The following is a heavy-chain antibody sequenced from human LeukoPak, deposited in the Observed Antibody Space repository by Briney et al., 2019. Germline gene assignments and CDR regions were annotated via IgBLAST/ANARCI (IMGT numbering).Heavy chain of an antibody. Sequence: PSETLSLTCAVYGGSFSGYYWSWIRQPPGKGLEWIGEINHSGSTNYNPSLKSRVTIPVDTSKNQFSLKLSSVTAADTAVYYCARGRGVFWSGYYSDYWGQGTLVTVSS. CDR1: GGSFSGYY. J-gene: IGHJ4*02. V-gene: IGHV4-34*01. D-gene: IGHD3-3*01. CDR3: ARGRGVFWSGYYSDY. CDR2: INHSGST.